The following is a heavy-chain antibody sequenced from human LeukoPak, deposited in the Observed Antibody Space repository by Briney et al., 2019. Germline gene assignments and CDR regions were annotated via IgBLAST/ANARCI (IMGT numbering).Heavy chain of an antibody. V-gene: IGHV3-23*01. Sequence: GGSLRLSCAASGITFSNYAMTWVRQAPGKGLEWVATIRNNGATTDYADSVKGRFTISRDNSKNTLYLQMKSLRAEDTAVYYCVRDWDHFDFDSWGLGTLVTVSS. D-gene: IGHD3-9*01. CDR3: VRDWDHFDFDS. J-gene: IGHJ5*01. CDR2: IRNNGATT. CDR1: GITFSNYA.